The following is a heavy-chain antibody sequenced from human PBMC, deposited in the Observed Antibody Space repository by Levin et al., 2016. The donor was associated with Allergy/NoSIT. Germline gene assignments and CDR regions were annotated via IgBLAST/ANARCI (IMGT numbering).Heavy chain of an antibody. CDR2: IYYSGST. Sequence: WIRQPPGKGLEWIGHIYYSGSTNYNPSLKSRVTISVDTSKNQFSLKLSSVTAADAAVYYCVRGIAVAGKTGLFDYWGQGTLVTVSS. J-gene: IGHJ4*02. D-gene: IGHD6-19*01. V-gene: IGHV4-59*01. CDR3: VRGIAVAGKTGLFDY.